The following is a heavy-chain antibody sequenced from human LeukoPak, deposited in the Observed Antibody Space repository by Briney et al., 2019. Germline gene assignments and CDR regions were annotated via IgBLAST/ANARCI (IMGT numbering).Heavy chain of an antibody. J-gene: IGHJ3*02. CDR1: GGSISSSSYY. CDR2: IYYSGST. D-gene: IGHD1-26*01. V-gene: IGHV4-39*07. CDR3: ARDPSGSYYHDAFDI. Sequence: SETLSLTCTVSGGSISSSSYYWGWIRQPPGKGLEWIGSIYYSGSTYYNPPLKSRVTISVDTSKNQFSLKLSSVTAADTAVYYCARDPSGSYYHDAFDIWGQGTMVTVSS.